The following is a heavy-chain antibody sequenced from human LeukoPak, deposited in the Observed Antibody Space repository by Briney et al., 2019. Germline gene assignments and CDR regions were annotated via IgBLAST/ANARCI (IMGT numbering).Heavy chain of an antibody. CDR1: GGSVGSFSIYY. J-gene: IGHJ4*02. V-gene: IGHV4-4*07. CDR3: AMYIYDTSGFDY. Sequence: SETLSLTCSVSGGSVGSFSIYYWSWVRQPAGKGLEWIGRIYTGGSTSTSYNPSLKSRVSISVDKSKNHFSLTLRSVTAADTAVYYCAMYIYDTSGFDYWGQGTRVTVSS. CDR2: IYTGGST. D-gene: IGHD5/OR15-5a*01.